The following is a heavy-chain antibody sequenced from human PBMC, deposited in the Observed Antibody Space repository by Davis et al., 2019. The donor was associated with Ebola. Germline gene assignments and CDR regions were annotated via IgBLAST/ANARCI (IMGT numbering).Heavy chain of an antibody. D-gene: IGHD2-21*02. CDR1: GYTFTSYG. CDR2: ISAYNGNT. CDR3: ATYCGGDCYFDY. Sequence: AASVKVSCKASGYTFTSYGISWVRQAPGQGLEWMGWISAYNGNTNYAQKVKGRVTMTTDTSTSTAYMELRSLRSDDTAVYYCATYCGGDCYFDYWGQGTLVTVS. V-gene: IGHV1-18*04. J-gene: IGHJ4*02.